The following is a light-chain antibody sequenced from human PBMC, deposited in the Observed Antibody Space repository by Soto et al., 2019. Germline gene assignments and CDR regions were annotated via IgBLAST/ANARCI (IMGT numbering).Light chain of an antibody. J-gene: IGLJ2*01. Sequence: QSALTQPASVSGSPGQSITISCTGTSSDVGGYNYVSWYQQHPGKAPKLMIYDVSNRPSGVSNRFSGSKSGNTASLTISGLQAEDEADYYCSSYTSNSTYVVVGGGTKLTVL. V-gene: IGLV2-14*01. CDR3: SSYTSNSTYVV. CDR2: DVS. CDR1: SSDVGGYNY.